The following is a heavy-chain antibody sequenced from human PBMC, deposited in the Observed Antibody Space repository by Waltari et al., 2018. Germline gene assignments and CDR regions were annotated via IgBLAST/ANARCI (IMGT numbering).Heavy chain of an antibody. CDR1: GGSISSGRYY. V-gene: IGHV4-61*02. Sequence: QVQLQESGPGLVKPSQTLSLTCTVSGGSISSGRYYWSWVRQPAGKGLEWIGRIYTSGSTNYNPSLKSRVTISVDTSKNQFSLKLSSVTAADTAVYYCARDAYWGQGTLVTVSS. CDR2: IYTSGST. J-gene: IGHJ4*02. CDR3: ARDAY.